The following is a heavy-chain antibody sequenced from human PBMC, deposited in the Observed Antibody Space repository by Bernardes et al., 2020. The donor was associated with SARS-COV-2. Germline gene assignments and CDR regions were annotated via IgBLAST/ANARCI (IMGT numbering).Heavy chain of an antibody. CDR2: IRGSGGST. Sequence: GGSLRLSCAASGFTFSNYAMSWVRQAPGKGLEWVAAIRGSGGSTYYADSVKGRFTISRDNSKNTLYLQMNSLRGEDTAVYYCAKFHVVYSPGYDYWGQGTLVTVSS. J-gene: IGHJ4*02. CDR1: GFTFSNYA. D-gene: IGHD1-20*01. CDR3: AKFHVVYSPGYDY. V-gene: IGHV3-23*01.